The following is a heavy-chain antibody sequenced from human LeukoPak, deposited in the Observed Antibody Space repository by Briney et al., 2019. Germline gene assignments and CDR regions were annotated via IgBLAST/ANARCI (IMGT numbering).Heavy chain of an antibody. CDR2: IYYSGST. V-gene: IGHV4-61*01. D-gene: IGHD3-10*01. J-gene: IGHJ6*02. CDR3: ARVKFGEMGMDV. Sequence: SETLSLTCTVSGGSVSGGSYYWSWIRQPPGTGLEWIGYIYYSGSTYYNPSLKSRVTISVDRSKNQFSLKLSSVTAADTAVYYCARVKFGEMGMDVWGQGTTVTVSS. CDR1: GGSVSGGSYY.